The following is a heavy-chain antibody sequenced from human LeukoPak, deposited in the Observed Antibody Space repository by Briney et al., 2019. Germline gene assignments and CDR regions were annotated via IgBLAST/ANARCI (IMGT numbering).Heavy chain of an antibody. Sequence: GRSLRLSCAASGFSCSNYGMHWVRQAPGKGLEWVAMISYDGKSQHYGDSVKGRFTISRDNSKNTVYLQMNSLRPEDSAMYYCAKDLYGGGWYNCFDPWGQGTQVTVSS. V-gene: IGHV3-30*18. J-gene: IGHJ5*02. D-gene: IGHD6-19*01. CDR1: GFSCSNYG. CDR2: ISYDGKSQ. CDR3: AKDLYGGGWYNCFDP.